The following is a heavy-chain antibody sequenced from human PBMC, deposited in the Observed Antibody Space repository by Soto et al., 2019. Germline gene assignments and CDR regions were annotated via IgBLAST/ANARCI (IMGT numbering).Heavy chain of an antibody. J-gene: IGHJ6*02. Sequence: VASVKVSCKASGYTFTGYYMHWVRQAPGQGLEWMGWINPNSGGTNYAQKFQGRVTMTRDTSISTAYMELSRLRSDDTAVYYCARAVRDSSSWYLGYYYYGMDVWGQGTTVTVSS. CDR1: GYTFTGYY. CDR3: ARAVRDSSSWYLGYYYYGMDV. V-gene: IGHV1-2*02. D-gene: IGHD6-13*01. CDR2: INPNSGGT.